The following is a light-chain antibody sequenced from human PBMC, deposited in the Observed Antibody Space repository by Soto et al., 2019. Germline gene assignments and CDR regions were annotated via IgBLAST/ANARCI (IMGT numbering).Light chain of an antibody. V-gene: IGKV1-27*01. Sequence: DIQMTQSPSYLSASVGDRVTITCRASQGISNYLAWYQQKPGKVPKLLIYAASTLQSGVPSRFSGSGSGTDFTVTISSLQPEDVATYYCQKYNSALRVFSFGPGTKVDIK. CDR2: AAS. CDR3: QKYNSALRVFS. CDR1: QGISNY. J-gene: IGKJ3*01.